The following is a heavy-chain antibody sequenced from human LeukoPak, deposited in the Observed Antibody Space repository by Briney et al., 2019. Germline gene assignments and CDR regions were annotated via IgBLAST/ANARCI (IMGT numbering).Heavy chain of an antibody. CDR2: ISYDGSNK. Sequence: GGSPRLSCAASGFIFSSFAMHWVRQAPGKGLEWVAVISYDGSNKNYADSVKGRFTISRDNSKNTLYLQMNSLRAEDTAVYYCASLYCSSTSCYRRSYYYYDMDVWGPGTTVTVSS. CDR1: GFIFSSFA. V-gene: IGHV3-30*04. D-gene: IGHD2-2*02. CDR3: ASLYCSSTSCYRRSYYYYDMDV. J-gene: IGHJ6*02.